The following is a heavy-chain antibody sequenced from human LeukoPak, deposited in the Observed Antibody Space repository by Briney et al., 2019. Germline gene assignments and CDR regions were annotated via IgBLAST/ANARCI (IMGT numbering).Heavy chain of an antibody. CDR1: GGSISGSSSY. CDR3: ARGSPYAS. J-gene: IGHJ5*02. D-gene: IGHD1-26*01. CDR2: IHYTGTT. V-gene: IGHV4-39*01. Sequence: SETLSLTCTVSGGSISGSSSYWGWIRQPPGKGMDYIGSIHYTGTTYYNPSLKSRVTLSVDTSQNQFSLKLTSVTAADTAVYYCARGSPYASWGQGTLVTVSS.